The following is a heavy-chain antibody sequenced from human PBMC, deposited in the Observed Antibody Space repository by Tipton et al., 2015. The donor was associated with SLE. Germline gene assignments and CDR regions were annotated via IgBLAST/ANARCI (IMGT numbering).Heavy chain of an antibody. D-gene: IGHD3-10*01. CDR1: GDTFRSHT. V-gene: IGHV1-69*09. Sequence: QVQLVQSGAEVKKPGSSVKVSCKASGDTFRSHTISWVRQAPGQGLEWMGRIIPILGIANYAQKFQGRVTITADISTSTAYMELSSLTSEDTALYYCLRDGESGLQGGYWGQGTLVTVSS. CDR2: IIPILGIA. J-gene: IGHJ4*02. CDR3: LRDGESGLQGGY.